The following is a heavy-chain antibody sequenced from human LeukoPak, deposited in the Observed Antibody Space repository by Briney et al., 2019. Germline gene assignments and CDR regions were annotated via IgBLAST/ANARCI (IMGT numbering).Heavy chain of an antibody. CDR1: GFTFSSYG. CDR3: ARVDILTGYFDY. D-gene: IGHD3-9*01. CDR2: ISSSSSYT. J-gene: IGHJ4*02. V-gene: IGHV3-21*05. Sequence: PGRSLRLSCAASGFTFSSYGMHWVRQAPGKGLEWVSYISSSSSYTNYADSVKGRFTISRDNAKNSLYLQMNSLRAEDTAVYYCARVDILTGYFDYWGQGTLVTVSS.